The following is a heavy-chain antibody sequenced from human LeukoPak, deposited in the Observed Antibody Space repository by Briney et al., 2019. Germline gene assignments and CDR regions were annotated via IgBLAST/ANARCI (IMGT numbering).Heavy chain of an antibody. CDR3: ARDGSFGVLIIGYFDY. Sequence: PGGSLRLSCAASGFTFSSYAMHWVRQAPGKGLEWVAVISYDGSNEYYADSVKGRFTISRDNSKNTLYLQMNSLRAEDTAVYYCARDGSFGVLIIGYFDYWGQGTLVTVSS. CDR2: ISYDGSNE. D-gene: IGHD3-3*01. CDR1: GFTFSSYA. J-gene: IGHJ4*02. V-gene: IGHV3-30-3*01.